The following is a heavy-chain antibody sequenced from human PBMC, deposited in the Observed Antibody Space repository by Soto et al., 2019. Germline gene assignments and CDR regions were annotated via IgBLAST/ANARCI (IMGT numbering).Heavy chain of an antibody. D-gene: IGHD3-16*01. Sequence: QVQLVQSGAEVKKPGASVKVSCKASGYTFTSYAMHWVRQAPGQRLEWMGWINAGNGNTKYSQKFQGRVTITRDTSASTAYMELSSLRSEDTAVYYCARDRAYQFMGVYGMDVWGQGTTVTVSS. CDR3: ARDRAYQFMGVYGMDV. J-gene: IGHJ6*02. CDR2: INAGNGNT. CDR1: GYTFTSYA. V-gene: IGHV1-3*01.